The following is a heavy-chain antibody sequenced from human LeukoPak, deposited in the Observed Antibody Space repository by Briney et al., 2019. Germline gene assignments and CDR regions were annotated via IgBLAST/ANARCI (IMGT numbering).Heavy chain of an antibody. CDR1: GFTFSNNA. D-gene: IGHD6-25*01. Sequence: GSLRLSCAASGFTFSNNAMNWVRQAPGKGLEWVSALSGSGGATYYADSVKGRFSIPRDNSKNTLYLQMNSLRAEDTALYYCAKGKGTSAYYYSDSWGQGTLVTVSS. J-gene: IGHJ4*02. CDR3: AKGKGTSAYYYSDS. CDR2: LSGSGGAT. V-gene: IGHV3-23*01.